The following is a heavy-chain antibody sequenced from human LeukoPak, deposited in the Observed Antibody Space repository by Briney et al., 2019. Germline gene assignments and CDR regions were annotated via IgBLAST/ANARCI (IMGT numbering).Heavy chain of an antibody. J-gene: IGHJ4*02. CDR3: ARRRVLRIAAASFDY. CDR1: GGSFSGYY. CDR2: INHSGST. Sequence: SETLSLTCAVYGGSFSGYYWSWIRQPPGKGLEWIGEINHSGSTNYNPSLKSRVTISVDTSKNQFSLKLSSVTAADTAVYYCARRRVLRIAAASFDYWGQGTLVTVSS. D-gene: IGHD6-13*01. V-gene: IGHV4-34*01.